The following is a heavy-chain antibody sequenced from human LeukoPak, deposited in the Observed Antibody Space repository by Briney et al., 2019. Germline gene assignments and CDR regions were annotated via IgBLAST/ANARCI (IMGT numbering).Heavy chain of an antibody. CDR2: IKQDGSEK. D-gene: IGHD1-26*01. V-gene: IGHV3-7*01. CDR1: GFTFSSYA. J-gene: IGHJ4*02. CDR3: ARESRGATFDY. Sequence: GGSLRLSCAASGFTFSSYAMTWVRQAPGKGLEWVANIKQDGSEKYYVDSVKGRFTISRDNAKNSLYLQMNSLRAEDTAVYYCARESRGATFDYWGQGTLVTVSS.